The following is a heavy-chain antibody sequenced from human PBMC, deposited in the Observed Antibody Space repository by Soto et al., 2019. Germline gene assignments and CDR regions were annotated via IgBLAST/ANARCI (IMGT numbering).Heavy chain of an antibody. Sequence: QVQLVQSGAEVKKPGSSVKVSCKTSGDTFSTYGITWVRQAPGQGLEWMGGIIPIFGTRNYAQNFQGRVTITADESTKTAYMELSSLRSEDTAMYYCARDGDGLAARDWGQGTLVTVSS. CDR2: IIPIFGTR. D-gene: IGHD6-6*01. CDR1: GDTFSTYG. CDR3: ARDGDGLAARD. J-gene: IGHJ4*02. V-gene: IGHV1-69*01.